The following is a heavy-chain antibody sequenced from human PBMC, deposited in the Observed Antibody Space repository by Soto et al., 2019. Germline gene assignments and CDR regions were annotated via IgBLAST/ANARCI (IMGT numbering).Heavy chain of an antibody. Sequence: QLVQSGVEVKKPGASVEVSCKASGYSFTTYGISWVRQAPGRGLEWMGWISTWNGDRIYAQNVQGRVTMTPDTSTTTANMELRSLTSAVPAVYYCTRDTGVGDSGSAIYGMDVWGEGATVTGSS. V-gene: IGHV1-18*01. CDR2: ISTWNGDR. D-gene: IGHD2-21*02. J-gene: IGHJ6*04. CDR1: GYSFTTYG. CDR3: TRDTGVGDSGSAIYGMDV.